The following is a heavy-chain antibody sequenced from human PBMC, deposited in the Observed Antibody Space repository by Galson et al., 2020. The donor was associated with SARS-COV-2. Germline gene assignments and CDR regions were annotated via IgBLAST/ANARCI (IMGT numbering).Heavy chain of an antibody. D-gene: IGHD3-22*01. CDR2: ISSSGNTI. CDR3: ARDLRDGSGYKLLDLGY. V-gene: IGHV3-11*01. J-gene: IGHJ4*02. Sequence: LSLTCAASGFRFSDYYMSWIRQAPGKGLEWVSYISSSGNTIHYADSVEGRFTIFRDNAKNSLYLQMNSLRAEDTAVYYCARDLRDGSGYKLLDLGYWGQGTLVTVSS. CDR1: GFRFSDYY.